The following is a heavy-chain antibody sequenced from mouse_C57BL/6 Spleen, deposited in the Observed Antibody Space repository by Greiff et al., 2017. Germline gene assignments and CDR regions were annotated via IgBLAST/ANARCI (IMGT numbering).Heavy chain of an antibody. CDR1: GYAFSSYW. D-gene: IGHD4-1*01. Sequence: VMLVESGAELVKPGASVKISCKASGYAFSSYWMNWVKQRPGKGLEWIGQIYPGDGDTNYNGKFKGKATLTADKSSSTAYMQLSSLTSEDSAVYFCARDPPGTRGYYFDYWGQGTTLTVSS. CDR2: IYPGDGDT. J-gene: IGHJ2*01. V-gene: IGHV1-80*01. CDR3: ARDPPGTRGYYFDY.